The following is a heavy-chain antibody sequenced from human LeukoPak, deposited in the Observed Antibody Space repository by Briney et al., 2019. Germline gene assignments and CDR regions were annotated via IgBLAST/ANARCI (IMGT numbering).Heavy chain of an antibody. D-gene: IGHD3-3*01. J-gene: IGHJ4*02. Sequence: GGSLRLSCAASGFTFSSYAMSWVRQAPGKGLEWVSVIYSVGSTYYADSVKGRFTISRDNSKNTLYLQMNSLRAEDTAVYYCAKDRVTIFGVALPGYWGQGTLVTVSS. CDR2: IYSVGST. V-gene: IGHV3-23*03. CDR3: AKDRVTIFGVALPGY. CDR1: GFTFSSYA.